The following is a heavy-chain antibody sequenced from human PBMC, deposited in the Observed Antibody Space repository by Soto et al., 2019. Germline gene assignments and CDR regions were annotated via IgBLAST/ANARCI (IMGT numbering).Heavy chain of an antibody. Sequence: EVQLLESGGGLVQPGGSLRLSCAASGFAFNKFAVNWVRQAPGKGLEWVSSVSGSGSQTLYAASVKGRFTISRDNSKNTLDLQMNSLRAEDTAVYYCAKEQRGYQKAFDIWGQGTRVTVSS. CDR1: GFAFNKFA. V-gene: IGHV3-23*01. CDR3: AKEQRGYQKAFDI. CDR2: VSGSGSQT. J-gene: IGHJ3*02. D-gene: IGHD2-2*01.